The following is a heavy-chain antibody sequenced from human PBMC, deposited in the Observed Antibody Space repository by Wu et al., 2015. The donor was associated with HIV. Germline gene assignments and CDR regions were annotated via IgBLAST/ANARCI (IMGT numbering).Heavy chain of an antibody. J-gene: IGHJ6*03. CDR3: ARLGWAPVADYYYYMDV. V-gene: IGHV1-18*01. D-gene: IGHD4-23*01. CDR2: IKSYNGNT. CDR1: GYTFTSYT. Sequence: QVQLVQSGAEVKKPGASVKVSCKASGYTFTSYTISWVRQAPGQGLEWMGWIKSYNGNTNYVQNLQGRITMTTDTSTNTVYMELRSLRSDDTAVYYCARLGWAPVADYYYYMDVWGQGTTVTVSS.